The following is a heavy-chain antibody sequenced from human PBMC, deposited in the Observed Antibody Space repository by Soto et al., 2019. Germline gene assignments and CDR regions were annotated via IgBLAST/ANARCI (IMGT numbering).Heavy chain of an antibody. V-gene: IGHV4-59*01. CDR1: GGSISSYY. Sequence: QVQLQESGPGLVKPSETLSLTCTVSGGSISSYYWSWIRQPPGKGLEWIGFIFYSGSTSYNPSLKSRVTISIDTSEYPFSLKLNSVPAADTAVYYCASMIGDPVLSFDSWGQGTLVAVSS. CDR2: IFYSGST. D-gene: IGHD3-10*02. J-gene: IGHJ5*01. CDR3: ASMIGDPVLSFDS.